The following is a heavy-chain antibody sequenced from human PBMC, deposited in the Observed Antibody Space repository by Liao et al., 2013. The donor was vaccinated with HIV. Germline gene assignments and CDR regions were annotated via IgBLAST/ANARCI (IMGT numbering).Heavy chain of an antibody. CDR3: AREGQTGSGSHFDY. Sequence: QVQLQQWGAGLLKPSETLSLTCAVYGGSLSGYQWNWIRQSPGKGLEWIGEITDSGGGKYNPALKSRVTMSVDTSKKQFALKVRSVTAADTAVYYCAREGQTGSGSHFDYWGQGTQVTVSS. J-gene: IGHJ4*02. CDR2: ITDSGGG. D-gene: IGHD6-19*01. CDR1: GGSLSGYQ. V-gene: IGHV4-34*01.